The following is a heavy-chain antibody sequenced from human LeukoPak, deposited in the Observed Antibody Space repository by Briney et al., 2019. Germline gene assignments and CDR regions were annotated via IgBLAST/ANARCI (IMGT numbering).Heavy chain of an antibody. CDR3: AELGITMIGGV. CDR2: LDSSSRYI. Sequence: GGSLRLSCAASGFTFSTYSMNWVRQAPGKGLEWVSALDSSSRYIYYADSVKGRFTISRDNAKNSLYLQMNSLRAEDTAVYYCAELGITMIGGVWGKGTTVTISS. J-gene: IGHJ6*04. V-gene: IGHV3-21*01. D-gene: IGHD3-10*02. CDR1: GFTFSTYS.